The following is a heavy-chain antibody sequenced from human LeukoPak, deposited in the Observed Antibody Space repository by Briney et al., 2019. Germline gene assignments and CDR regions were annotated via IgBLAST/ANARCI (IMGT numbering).Heavy chain of an antibody. D-gene: IGHD4-11*01. CDR2: ISWNSGSI. Sequence: GGSLRLSCAASGFTFDDYAMHWVRQAPGKGLEWVSGISWNSGSIGYADSVKRRFTISRDNAKNSLYLQMSSLRAEDTALYYCAKDATVGGERRYFDYWGQGTLVTVSS. V-gene: IGHV3-9*01. CDR3: AKDATVGGERRYFDY. CDR1: GFTFDDYA. J-gene: IGHJ4*02.